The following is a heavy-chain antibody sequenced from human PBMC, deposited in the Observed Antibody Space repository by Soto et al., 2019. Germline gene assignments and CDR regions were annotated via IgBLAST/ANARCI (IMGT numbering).Heavy chain of an antibody. J-gene: IGHJ4*02. CDR3: ARQIYDSDTGPNFQYYFDS. V-gene: IGHV5-10-1*01. Sequence: HGESLKISCKGSGYSFAGYSITWVRQKPGKGLEWMGRIDPSDSQTYYSPSFRGHVTISVTKSITTVFLQWSSLRASDTAMYYCARQIYDSDTGPNFQYYFDSWGQGTPVTVSS. CDR1: GYSFAGYS. D-gene: IGHD3-22*01. CDR2: IDPSDSQT.